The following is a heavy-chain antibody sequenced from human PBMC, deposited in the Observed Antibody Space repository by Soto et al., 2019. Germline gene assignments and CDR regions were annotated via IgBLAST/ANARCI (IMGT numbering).Heavy chain of an antibody. Sequence: PGGSLRLSCAASGFTFSSYAMSWVRQAPGKGLEWVSAISGSGGSTYYADSVKGRFTISRDNSKNTLYLQMNSLRAEDTAVYYCAIDTVVVPAALGGDPAFDIWGQGTMVTVSS. V-gene: IGHV3-23*01. CDR1: GFTFSSYA. J-gene: IGHJ3*02. CDR3: AIDTVVVPAALGGDPAFDI. D-gene: IGHD2-2*01. CDR2: ISGSGGST.